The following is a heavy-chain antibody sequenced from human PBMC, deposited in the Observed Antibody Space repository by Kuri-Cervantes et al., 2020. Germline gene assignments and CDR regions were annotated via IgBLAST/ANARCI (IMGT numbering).Heavy chain of an antibody. CDR3: ARPLYYDSSGLFNF. V-gene: IGHV4-34*01. D-gene: IGHD3-22*01. J-gene: IGHJ4*02. Sequence: SETLTLTCAVYGGSFSGYYWSWTRQPQGKGLKWIGAINHSGGTKCNPSLKIRVNISIDTSKRQFSLKLSSVTAADAAVYYCARPLYYDSSGLFNFWGQGTLVTVSS. CDR2: INHSGGT. CDR1: GGSFSGYY.